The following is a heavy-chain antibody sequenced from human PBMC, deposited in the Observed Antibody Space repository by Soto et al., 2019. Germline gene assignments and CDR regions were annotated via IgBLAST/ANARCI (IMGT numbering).Heavy chain of an antibody. D-gene: IGHD6-6*01. J-gene: IGHJ4*02. V-gene: IGHV4-34*01. CDR3: ARPRYSSSGGFDY. CDR1: GGSFSGYY. Sequence: SETLSLTCAVYGGSFSGYYWSWIRQPPGKGLEWIGEINHSGSTNYNPSLKSRVTISVDTSKNQFSLKLSSVTAADTAVYYCARPRYSSSGGFDYWGQGTLVT. CDR2: INHSGST.